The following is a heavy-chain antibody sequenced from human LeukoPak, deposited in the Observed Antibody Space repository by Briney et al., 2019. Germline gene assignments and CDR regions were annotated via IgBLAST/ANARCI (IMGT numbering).Heavy chain of an antibody. Sequence: SGTLSLTCAVYGGSFSGYYWSWIRQPPGKGLEWIGEINHSGSTNYNASLKSRVTISVDTSRNQFSLKLSSVTAADTAVYYCARHCNDYGDYGERGIYFDYWGQGTLVTVSS. CDR3: ARHCNDYGDYGERGIYFDY. CDR2: INHSGST. D-gene: IGHD4-17*01. V-gene: IGHV4-34*01. J-gene: IGHJ4*02. CDR1: GGSFSGYY.